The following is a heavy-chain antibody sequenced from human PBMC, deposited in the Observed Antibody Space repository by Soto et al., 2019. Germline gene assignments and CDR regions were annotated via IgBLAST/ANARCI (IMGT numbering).Heavy chain of an antibody. CDR3: ARAGDYYESSGPIRLDY. J-gene: IGHJ4*02. CDR1: GYIFTSYS. D-gene: IGHD3-22*01. Sequence: ASVKVSCKASGYIFTSYSMHWVRQAPGQRLEWMGWINAGNGNTKYSQKFQGRVTITRDTSASTAYMELSSLRSEDTAVYYCARAGDYYESSGPIRLDYWGQGTLVTVSS. V-gene: IGHV1-3*01. CDR2: INAGNGNT.